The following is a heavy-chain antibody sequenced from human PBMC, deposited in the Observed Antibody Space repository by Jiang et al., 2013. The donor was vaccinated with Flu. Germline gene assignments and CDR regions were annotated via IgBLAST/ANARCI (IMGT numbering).Heavy chain of an antibody. CDR1: GGTFSSYA. CDR3: ASGVVENYFDY. V-gene: IGHV1-46*03. D-gene: IGHD2-15*01. Sequence: GAEVKKPGSSVKVSCKASGGTFSSYAISWVRQAPGQGLEWMGIINPSGGSTSYAQKFQGRVTMTRDTSTSTVYMELSSLRSEDTAVYYCASGVVENYFDYWGQGTLVTVSS. CDR2: INPSGGST. J-gene: IGHJ4*02.